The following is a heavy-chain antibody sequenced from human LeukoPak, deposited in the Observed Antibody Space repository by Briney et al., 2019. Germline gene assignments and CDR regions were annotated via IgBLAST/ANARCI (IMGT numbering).Heavy chain of an antibody. CDR3: ARAYSNGWYPFDA. CDR1: GFTFSSYW. J-gene: IGHJ4*02. D-gene: IGHD6-19*01. V-gene: IGHV3-74*01. CDR2: IASDGSST. Sequence: GGSLRLSCAASGFTFSSYWMNWVRQAPGKGLVWVSRIASDGSSTTYADSVKGRFTISRDNSKNTLYLQMNSLRAEDTAVYYCARAYSNGWYPFDAWGQGTLVTVSS.